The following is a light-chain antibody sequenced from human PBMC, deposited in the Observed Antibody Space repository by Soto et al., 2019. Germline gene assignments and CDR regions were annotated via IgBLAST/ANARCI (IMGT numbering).Light chain of an antibody. Sequence: DIQMTQSPSSLSASVGDRVTIICRASQSISSYLNWYQQKPGNAPKLLIYAASSLQSGVPSRFSGSESGTDFTLTISSLQPEDFATYYCQQSYSAPWTFGQGTKVEIK. CDR1: QSISSY. J-gene: IGKJ1*01. V-gene: IGKV1-39*01. CDR2: AAS. CDR3: QQSYSAPWT.